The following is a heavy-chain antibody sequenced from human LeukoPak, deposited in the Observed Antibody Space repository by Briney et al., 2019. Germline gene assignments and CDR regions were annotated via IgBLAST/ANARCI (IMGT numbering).Heavy chain of an antibody. V-gene: IGHV3-21*01. CDR2: ISSSSSYI. J-gene: IGHJ6*02. CDR1: GFTFSSYS. CDR3: ARDPEMADYGMDV. D-gene: IGHD5-24*01. Sequence: KTGGSLRLSCAASGFTFSSYSMNWVRQAPGKGLEWVSSISSSSSYIYYADSVKGRFTISRDNAKNSLYLQMNSLRAEDTAVYYCARDPEMADYGMDVWGQGTTVTVSS.